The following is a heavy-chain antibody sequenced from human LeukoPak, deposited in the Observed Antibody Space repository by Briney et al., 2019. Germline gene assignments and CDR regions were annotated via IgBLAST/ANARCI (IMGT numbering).Heavy chain of an antibody. D-gene: IGHD3-16*01. CDR2: IYYSGST. CDR1: GGSFSSGFY. CDR3: ARDLTGPSNWYFDL. V-gene: IGHV4-61*01. Sequence: SETLSLTCTVSGGSFSSGFYWSWIRQHPGKGLEWIGYIYYSGSTNYNPSLTSRVTISVDTSKNQFSLKLSSVTAADTAVYYCARDLTGPSNWYFDLWGRGTLVTVSS. J-gene: IGHJ2*01.